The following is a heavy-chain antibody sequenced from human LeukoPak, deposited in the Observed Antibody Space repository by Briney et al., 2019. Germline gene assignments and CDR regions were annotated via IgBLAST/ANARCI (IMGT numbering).Heavy chain of an antibody. CDR1: GFTFSSYG. CDR2: ISYDGSNK. V-gene: IGHV3-30*19. Sequence: GGSLRLSCAASGFTFSSYGMHWVRQAPGKGLEWVAVISYDGSNKYYADSVKGRFTISRDNSKNTLYLQMNSLRAEDTAVYYCARVPITMIVVVITYFDYWGQGTLVTVSS. J-gene: IGHJ4*02. D-gene: IGHD3-22*01. CDR3: ARVPITMIVVVITYFDY.